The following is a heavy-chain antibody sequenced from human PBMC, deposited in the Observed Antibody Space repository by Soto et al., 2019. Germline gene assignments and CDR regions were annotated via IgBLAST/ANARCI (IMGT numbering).Heavy chain of an antibody. CDR1: GFTFSSYS. Sequence: EVQLVESGGGLVKPGGSLRLSCAASGFTFSSYSMNWVRQAPGKGLEWVSSISSSSSYIYYADSVKGRFTISRDNAKNSLDLQMNSLRAEDTAVYYWARGLLGYCSSTSCFHDYYGMDVWGQGTTVTVSS. CDR3: ARGLLGYCSSTSCFHDYYGMDV. V-gene: IGHV3-21*01. CDR2: ISSSSSYI. D-gene: IGHD2-2*01. J-gene: IGHJ6*02.